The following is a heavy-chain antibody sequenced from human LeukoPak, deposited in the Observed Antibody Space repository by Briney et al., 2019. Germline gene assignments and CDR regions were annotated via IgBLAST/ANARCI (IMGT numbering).Heavy chain of an antibody. CDR2: INPNSGGT. Sequence: PGASVKVSCKASGYTFTGYYMHWVRQAPGQGLEWMGWINPNSGGTNYAQKFQGRVTMTRDTSISTAYMELSRLRSDDTAVYYCARDDFSYLGYQLPLASFDYWGQGTLVTVSS. V-gene: IGHV1-2*02. CDR3: ARDDFSYLGYQLPLASFDY. J-gene: IGHJ4*02. CDR1: GYTFTGYY. D-gene: IGHD2-2*01.